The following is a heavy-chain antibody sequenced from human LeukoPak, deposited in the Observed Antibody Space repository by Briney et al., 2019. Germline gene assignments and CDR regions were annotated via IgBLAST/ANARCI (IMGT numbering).Heavy chain of an antibody. J-gene: IGHJ3*02. Sequence: ASVKVSCKASGFTFTSSAVQWVRQARGQRLEWIGWIVAGSGNTNYAQKFQERVTITRDMSTSTAYMELSSLRSEDTAVYYCAALGRYYDFWSGSDAFDIWGQGTMVTVSS. D-gene: IGHD3-3*01. CDR2: IVAGSGNT. CDR1: GFTFTSSA. V-gene: IGHV1-58*01. CDR3: AALGRYYDFWSGSDAFDI.